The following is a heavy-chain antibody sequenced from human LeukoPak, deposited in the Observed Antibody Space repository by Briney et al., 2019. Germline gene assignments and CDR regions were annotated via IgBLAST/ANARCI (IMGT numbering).Heavy chain of an antibody. CDR1: GFTFSNAW. V-gene: IGHV3-15*01. CDR3: MDLGAEFDY. CDR2: IKSKTDGGTT. Sequence: GGSLRLSCAASGFTFSNAWMSWVRQAPGKGLEWVGRIKSKTDGGTTDYAAPVKGRFTIPRDDSKITLYLQMNTLKTEDTAVYYCMDLGAEFDYWGQGTLVTVSS. J-gene: IGHJ4*02. D-gene: IGHD3/OR15-3a*01.